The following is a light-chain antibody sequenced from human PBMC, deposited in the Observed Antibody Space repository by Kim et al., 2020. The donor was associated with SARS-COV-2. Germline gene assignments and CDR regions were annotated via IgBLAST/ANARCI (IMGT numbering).Light chain of an antibody. V-gene: IGKV1-12*01. CDR1: HAVSTW. CDR2: AAS. J-gene: IGKJ4*01. Sequence: DIQMTQSPSSVSASVGDRVTITCRASHAVSTWLAWYQHKPGKAPKLLIYAASSLQSGSPPRFSGSGSGTDFTLTISSLLPEDFATYYCLQTNSFPLSFGGGTKVDIK. CDR3: LQTNSFPLS.